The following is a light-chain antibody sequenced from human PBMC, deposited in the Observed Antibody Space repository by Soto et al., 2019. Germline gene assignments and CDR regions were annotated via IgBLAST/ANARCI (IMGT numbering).Light chain of an antibody. CDR3: SSYTSSSASGV. CDR2: DVS. V-gene: IGLV2-14*03. Sequence: QSALTQPASVSGSPGQSITISCTGTSSDVGGYNYVPWYQQHPGKAPQLMIYDVSNRPSGVSNRFSGSKSGNTASLTISGLQAEDEADYYCSSYTSSSASGVFGGGTKLTVL. CDR1: SSDVGGYNY. J-gene: IGLJ2*01.